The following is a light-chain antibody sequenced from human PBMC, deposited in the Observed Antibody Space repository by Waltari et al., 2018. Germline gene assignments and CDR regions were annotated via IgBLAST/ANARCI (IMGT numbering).Light chain of an antibody. CDR2: GAS. Sequence: MTQSPATLSVAPGERATLFCRASHFVDGKVAWYQQRPGQAPRLLMYGASIRATGFPPRFTASGSGTQFTLTIGSLQSEDFAVYFCQQYNNWPLTFGGGTRVEV. J-gene: IGKJ4*01. V-gene: IGKV3-15*01. CDR3: QQYNNWPLT. CDR1: HFVDGK.